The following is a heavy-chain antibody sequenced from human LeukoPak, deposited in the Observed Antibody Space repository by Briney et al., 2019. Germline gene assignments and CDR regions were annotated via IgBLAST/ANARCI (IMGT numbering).Heavy chain of an antibody. J-gene: IGHJ5*02. D-gene: IGHD4-23*01. CDR3: ARGSMTTVVTENWFDP. Sequence: SVKVSCKASGGTFSSYAISWVRQAPGQGLEWMGRLIPILGITNYAQKFQGRVTITADKSKSTAYMELSSLRSEDTAVYYCARGSMTTVVTENWFDPWGQGTLVTVSS. V-gene: IGHV1-69*04. CDR1: GGTFSSYA. CDR2: LIPILGIT.